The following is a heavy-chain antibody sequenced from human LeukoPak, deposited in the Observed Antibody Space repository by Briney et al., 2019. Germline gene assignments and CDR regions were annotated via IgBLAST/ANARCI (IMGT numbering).Heavy chain of an antibody. D-gene: IGHD2-2*01. V-gene: IGHV3-9*01. CDR3: ARSLGSCSTTTCYDNWFDP. CDR1: GFTFDDYA. J-gene: IGHJ5*02. CDR2: ISWNSGSI. Sequence: GGSLRLSCAASGFTFDDYAMHWVRQAPGKGLEWVSGISWNSGSIGYADSVKGRFTISRDNAKDSLYLQMNSLRAEDTAVYYCARSLGSCSTTTCYDNWFDPWGQGTLVTVSS.